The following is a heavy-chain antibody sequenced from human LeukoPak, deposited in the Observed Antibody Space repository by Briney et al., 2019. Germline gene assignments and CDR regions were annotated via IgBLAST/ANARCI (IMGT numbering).Heavy chain of an antibody. CDR2: ITYEGGYNQ. J-gene: IGHJ4*02. V-gene: IGHV3-30*02. CDR3: AKDKEYASGSYPIES. D-gene: IGHD3-10*01. CDR1: GFIFSTYG. Sequence: GGSLTLPCAASGFIFSTYGMHWVRQAPGKGLEWVSFITYEGGYNQYYAESVKGRFTISRDNSKNTLYLQMISLRLEDAAVYYCAKDKEYASGSYPIESWGQGTLVTVSS.